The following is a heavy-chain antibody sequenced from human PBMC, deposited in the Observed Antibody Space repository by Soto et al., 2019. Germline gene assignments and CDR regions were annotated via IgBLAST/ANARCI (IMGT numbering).Heavy chain of an antibody. J-gene: IGHJ6*02. Sequence: GGSLRLSCAASGFTFSSYAMSWVRQAPGKGLEWVSAISGSGGSTYYADSVKGRFTISRDNSKNTLYLQMDSLRAEDTAVYYCAKESSYDFWSGPNSYYYGMDVWGQGTTVTVSS. D-gene: IGHD3-3*01. CDR3: AKESSYDFWSGPNSYYYGMDV. CDR1: GFTFSSYA. CDR2: ISGSGGST. V-gene: IGHV3-23*01.